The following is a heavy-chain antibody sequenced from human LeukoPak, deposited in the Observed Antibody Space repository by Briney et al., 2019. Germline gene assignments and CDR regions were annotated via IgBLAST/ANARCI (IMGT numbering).Heavy chain of an antibody. CDR3: ARLGAAAVDY. Sequence: PSETLSLTCTVSGGSISSYYWSWLRQPPGKGLEWIGYIYYSGSTNYNPSLKSRVTISVDTSKNQFSLKLSSVTAADTAVYYCARLGAAAVDYWGQGTLVTVSS. J-gene: IGHJ4*02. D-gene: IGHD6-13*01. V-gene: IGHV4-59*01. CDR2: IYYSGST. CDR1: GGSISSYY.